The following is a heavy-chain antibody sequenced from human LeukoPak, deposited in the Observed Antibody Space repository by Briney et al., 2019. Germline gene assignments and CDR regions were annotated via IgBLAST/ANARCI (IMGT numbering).Heavy chain of an antibody. CDR1: GFIFSSNY. D-gene: IGHD3-10*01. CDR3: ARLTTAVLRGARGMDV. Sequence: GGSLKLSCAASGFIFSSNYISWVRQAPGKGLEWVSVIYSGGSTYYADSVKGRFTISRDNSKNTVYLQMNSLRAEDTAVYYCARLTTAVLRGARGMDVWGQGSTVTVSS. V-gene: IGHV3-53*01. CDR2: IYSGGST. J-gene: IGHJ6*02.